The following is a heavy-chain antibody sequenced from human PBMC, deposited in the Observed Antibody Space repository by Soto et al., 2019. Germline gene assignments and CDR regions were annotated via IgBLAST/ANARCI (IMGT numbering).Heavy chain of an antibody. CDR3: ASPSSYSDYGDYVHAFEI. CDR2: IYYSGST. D-gene: IGHD4-17*01. Sequence: QLQLQESGPGLVKPSETLSLTCTVSGGSISSSSYYWGWIRQPPGKGLEWIGSIYYSGSTYYNPSLKSRVTISVDTCKNEYSLKLSSVTAADAAVYYCASPSSYSDYGDYVHAFEIWGQGTIVTDSS. J-gene: IGHJ3*02. V-gene: IGHV4-39*01. CDR1: GGSISSSSYY.